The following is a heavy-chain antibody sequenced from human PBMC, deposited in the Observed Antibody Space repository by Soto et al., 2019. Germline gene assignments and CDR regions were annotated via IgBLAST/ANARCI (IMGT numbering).Heavy chain of an antibody. CDR2: IIPIFGTA. V-gene: IGHV1-69*06. D-gene: IGHD1-26*01. CDR3: ASSSGNNYGVGTNYYFDY. CDR1: GGTFSTYS. Sequence: QVQLVQSGAEVKKPGSSVKVSCKPSGGTFSTYSIVWVRQAPGEGLEWMGGIIPIFGTANYAQKFQDRVTNTADKSTNTAFMELSSLKSEDTAMYYCASSSGNNYGVGTNYYFDYWGQGTLVTVSS. J-gene: IGHJ4*02.